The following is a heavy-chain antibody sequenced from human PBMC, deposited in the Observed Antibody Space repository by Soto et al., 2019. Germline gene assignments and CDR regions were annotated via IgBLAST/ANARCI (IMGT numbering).Heavy chain of an antibody. Sequence: PGGSLRLSCAASGFTFSDHYMDWVRQTPGKGLEWVGRIGNEANGYTTEKDASVKGRFILSRDDSKNTQYLQMDSLKTEDTSVYYCVRETFYYDSSGYDYWGQGTQVTVSS. CDR1: GFTFSDHY. D-gene: IGHD3-22*01. J-gene: IGHJ4*02. CDR2: IGNEANGYTT. V-gene: IGHV3-72*01. CDR3: VRETFYYDSSGYDY.